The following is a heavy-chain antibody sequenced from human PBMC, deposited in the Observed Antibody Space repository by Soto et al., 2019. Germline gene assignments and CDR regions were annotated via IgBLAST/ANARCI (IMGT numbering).Heavy chain of an antibody. V-gene: IGHV3-23*01. CDR2: ISGNGRTT. D-gene: IGHD5-18*01. CDR1: GLNLDDYA. CDR3: ARYAYRSDSRNYVIDV. Sequence: TGVSLRLSCSASGLNLDDYAMGWVRQAPGKGLEWVSGISGNGRTTYYPASVKGRFTFSRDNSKNALFLQMDSLRAEDTAVYCCARYAYRSDSRNYVIDVCRQGSMVTVSS. J-gene: IGHJ6*02.